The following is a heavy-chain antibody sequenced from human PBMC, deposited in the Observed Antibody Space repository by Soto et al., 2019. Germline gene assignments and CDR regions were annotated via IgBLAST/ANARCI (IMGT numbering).Heavy chain of an antibody. CDR2: INPNSGGT. CDR3: ARGGYSSSVPELSHDY. J-gene: IGHJ4*02. D-gene: IGHD6-13*01. CDR1: GYTFTGYY. Sequence: ASVKVSCKASGYTFTGYYMHWVRQAPGQGLEWMGWINPNSGGTNYAQKFQGRVTMTRDTSISTAYMELSRLRSDDTAVYYCARGGYSSSVPELSHDYWGQGTLVTVSS. V-gene: IGHV1-2*02.